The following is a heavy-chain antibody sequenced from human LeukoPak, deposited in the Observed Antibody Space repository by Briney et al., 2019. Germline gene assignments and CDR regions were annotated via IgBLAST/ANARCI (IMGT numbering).Heavy chain of an antibody. D-gene: IGHD4-23*01. V-gene: IGHV3-7*01. CDR3: ARGTVVAPGVDC. CDR2: IKQDGSEK. Sequence: TGGSLRLSCAASGFTFSSYAMSWVRQAPGKGLEWVANIKQDGSEKYYVDSVKGRFTISRDNAKNSLYLQMNSLRAEDTAVYYCARGTVVAPGVDCWGQGTLVTVSS. CDR1: GFTFSSYA. J-gene: IGHJ4*02.